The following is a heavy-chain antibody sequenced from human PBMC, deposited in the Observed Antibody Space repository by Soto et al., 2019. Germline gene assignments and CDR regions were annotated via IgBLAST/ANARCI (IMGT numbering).Heavy chain of an antibody. CDR3: AKGSYSGRYSDSDY. Sequence: PGGSLRLSCAASGFTFSSYGMCWVRQAPGRGLEWVAFISYDGSNKCSDSVKGRFTISRDNSTNTLYLQMNSLRAEDTAVYYCAKGSYSGRYSDSDYWGQGTLVTVSS. J-gene: IGHJ4*02. D-gene: IGHD1-26*01. V-gene: IGHV3-30*18. CDR1: GFTFSSYG. CDR2: ISYDGSNK.